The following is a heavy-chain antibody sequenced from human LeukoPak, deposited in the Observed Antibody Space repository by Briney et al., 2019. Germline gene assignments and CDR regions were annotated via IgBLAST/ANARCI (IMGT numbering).Heavy chain of an antibody. CDR1: GFTFSSYA. CDR3: AKARRYFDWLLSSPHAFDI. D-gene: IGHD3-9*01. V-gene: IGHV3-23*01. J-gene: IGHJ3*02. CDR2: ISGSGGST. Sequence: GGSLRLSCAASGFTFSSYAMSWVRQAPGKGLEWVSAISGSGGSTYYADPVKGRFTISRDNSKNALYLQMNSLRAEDTAVYYCAKARRYFDWLLSSPHAFDIWGQGTMVTVSS.